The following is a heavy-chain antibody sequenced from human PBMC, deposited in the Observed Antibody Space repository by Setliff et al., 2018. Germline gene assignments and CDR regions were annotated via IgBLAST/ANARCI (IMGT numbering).Heavy chain of an antibody. Sequence: SETLSLTCTVSGGSINNYFWTWIRQPAGKGLEWIGRLYTSGISNYNPSLKSRATMSVDTSKNQFSLNLTSVTAADTAVYYCARENADYARSFDPWGQGTLVTVSS. D-gene: IGHD3-16*01. J-gene: IGHJ5*02. CDR2: LYTSGIS. V-gene: IGHV4-4*07. CDR3: ARENADYARSFDP. CDR1: GGSINNYF.